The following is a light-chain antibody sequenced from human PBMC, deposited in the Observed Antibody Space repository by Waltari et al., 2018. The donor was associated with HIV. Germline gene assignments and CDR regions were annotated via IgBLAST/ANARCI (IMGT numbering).Light chain of an antibody. J-gene: IGKJ3*01. CDR3: QQRSNWPRIT. V-gene: IGKV3-11*01. Sequence: EIVLTQSPATLSLSPGERATLSCRASQSVSSYLAWYQQKPGQAPRLLIYDASNRATGIPARFSGSGSGTDFNLTISRLEPEDFAVYYCQQRSNWPRITFGPGTKVDIK. CDR1: QSVSSY. CDR2: DAS.